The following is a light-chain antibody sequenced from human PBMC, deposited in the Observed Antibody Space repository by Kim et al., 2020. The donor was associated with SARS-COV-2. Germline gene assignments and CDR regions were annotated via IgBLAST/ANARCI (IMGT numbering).Light chain of an antibody. V-gene: IGKV3-20*01. CDR2: GAS. J-gene: IGKJ4*01. CDR1: QSITSY. CDR3: QQYRDSPPVGNT. Sequence: ELVLTQSPGTLSLSPGETATLSCRASQSITSYLAWYQHKPGQAPRLLIYGASRRATGIPDRFSGSGSGTDFTLRINRLEPEDFGVYYCQQYRDSPPVGNTFGGGTKVDIK.